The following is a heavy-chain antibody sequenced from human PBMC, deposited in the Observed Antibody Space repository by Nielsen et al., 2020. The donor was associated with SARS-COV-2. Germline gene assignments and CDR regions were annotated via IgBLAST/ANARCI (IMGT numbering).Heavy chain of an antibody. CDR3: ARGVRGNCSGTNCYGVARRPYYFDY. CDR2: INHSGST. J-gene: IGHJ4*02. V-gene: IGHV4-34*01. Sequence: SETLSLTCAVYGGSFSGYYWSWIRQPPGKGLEWIGEINHSGSTNYNPSLKSRVTISVDTSKNQFSLKLTSVTAADTAVYYCARGVRGNCSGTNCYGVARRPYYFDYWGQGTLVTVSS. CDR1: GGSFSGYY. D-gene: IGHD2-2*01.